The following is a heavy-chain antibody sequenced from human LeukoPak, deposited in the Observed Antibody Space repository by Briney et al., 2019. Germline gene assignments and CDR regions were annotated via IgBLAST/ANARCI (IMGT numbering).Heavy chain of an antibody. J-gene: IGHJ4*02. D-gene: IGHD4-23*01. V-gene: IGHV5-51*01. Sequence: GESLKVSCKGSGYTFTSYWIGWVRQMPGKGQEWMGIIYPGDSDTRYSPSFQGQATISADKSISTAYLQWSSLKASDTAMYYCARQSTVVNAREDYWGQGTLVTVSS. CDR1: GYTFTSYW. CDR2: IYPGDSDT. CDR3: ARQSTVVNAREDY.